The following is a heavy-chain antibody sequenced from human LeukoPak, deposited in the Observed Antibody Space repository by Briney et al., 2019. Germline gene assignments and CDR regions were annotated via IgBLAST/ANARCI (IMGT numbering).Heavy chain of an antibody. CDR2: ISSSGSTI. CDR3: LGITMIGGV. CDR1: GFTFSSYE. D-gene: IGHD3-10*02. V-gene: IGHV3-48*03. J-gene: IGHJ6*04. Sequence: GGSLTLSCAASGFTFSSYEMNWVRQAPGKGLEWVSYISSSGSTIYYADSVKGRFTISRDNAKNSLYLQMNSLRAEDTADCAELGITMIGGVWGKGTTVTISS.